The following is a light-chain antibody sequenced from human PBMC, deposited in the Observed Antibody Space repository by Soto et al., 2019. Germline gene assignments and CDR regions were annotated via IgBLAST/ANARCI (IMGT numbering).Light chain of an antibody. V-gene: IGLV1-47*01. Sequence: QSVLTQPPSASGTPGQRVTISCSGSSSNIGINYVYWFQQLPGTAPKLLIYRNNQRPSGVPDRLSGSKSGTSASLAISGLRSADEADYYCAVWDESLRGYVFGTGTKVTVL. CDR1: SSNIGINY. J-gene: IGLJ1*01. CDR3: AVWDESLRGYV. CDR2: RNN.